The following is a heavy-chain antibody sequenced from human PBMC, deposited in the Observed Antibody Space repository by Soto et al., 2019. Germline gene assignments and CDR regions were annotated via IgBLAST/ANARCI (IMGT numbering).Heavy chain of an antibody. CDR3: ARIYYGSGHDAFDI. J-gene: IGHJ3*02. Sequence: GGSLRLSCAASVFTVSSNYMSWVRQAPGKGLEWVSVIYSGGSTYYADSVKGRFTISRDNSKNTLYLQMNSLRAEDTAVYYCARIYYGSGHDAFDIWGQGTMVTVSS. CDR2: IYSGGST. D-gene: IGHD3-10*01. V-gene: IGHV3-66*01. CDR1: VFTVSSNY.